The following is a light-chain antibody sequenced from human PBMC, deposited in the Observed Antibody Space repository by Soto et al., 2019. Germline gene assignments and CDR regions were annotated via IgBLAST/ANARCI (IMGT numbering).Light chain of an antibody. CDR1: QSVSNY. CDR2: DAS. Sequence: EIVLTQSPATLSLSPGERATLSCRASQSVSNYLAWYQQKPGQAPRLLIYDASNRATGIPARFSGSGSGTDFTLTISSLEPEDYLVYYCQQRGNWLTFCGGTKVEIK. V-gene: IGKV3-11*01. J-gene: IGKJ4*01. CDR3: QQRGNWLT.